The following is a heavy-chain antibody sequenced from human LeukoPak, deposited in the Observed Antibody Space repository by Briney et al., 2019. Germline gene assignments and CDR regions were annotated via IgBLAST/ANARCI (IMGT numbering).Heavy chain of an antibody. J-gene: IGHJ3*02. V-gene: IGHV3-30*03. CDR2: ISYDGSNK. Sequence: GGSLRLSCAASGFTFSSYGMHWVRQAPGKGLEWVAVISYDGSNKYYADSVKGRLTISRDNSKNTLYLQMNSLRAEDTAVYYCATLPSGVDAFDIWGQGTMVTVSS. CDR3: ATLPSGVDAFDI. D-gene: IGHD3-3*01. CDR1: GFTFSSYG.